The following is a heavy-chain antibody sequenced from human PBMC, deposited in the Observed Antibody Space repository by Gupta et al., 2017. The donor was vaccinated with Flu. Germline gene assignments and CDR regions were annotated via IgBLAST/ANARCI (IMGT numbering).Heavy chain of an antibody. D-gene: IGHD5-24*01. V-gene: IGHV3-21*01. CDR2: ISSSSSYI. Sequence: EVQLVESGGGLVKPGGSLRLSCPASGCTFSSYSMNWVRQAPGKGLEWVSSISSSSSYIYYADSVKGRFTISRDNAKNSLYLQMNSLRAEDTAVYYCARDRGDGYNYDAFDIWGQGTMVTVSS. CDR3: ARDRGDGYNYDAFDI. CDR1: GCTFSSYS. J-gene: IGHJ3*02.